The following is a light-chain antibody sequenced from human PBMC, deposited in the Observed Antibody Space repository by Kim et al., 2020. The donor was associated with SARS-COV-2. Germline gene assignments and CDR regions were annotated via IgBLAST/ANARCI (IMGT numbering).Light chain of an antibody. CDR1: KYITRR. J-gene: IGKJ1*01. Sequence: ASVGDRVTITCRASKYITRRLAWDQQKPGKAPKVLISKASTLESGVPSTFSGSGSGTDFTLTISSLQPDDFATYYCQQYDTYPWTFGQGTKVDIK. V-gene: IGKV1-5*03. CDR3: QQYDTYPWT. CDR2: KAS.